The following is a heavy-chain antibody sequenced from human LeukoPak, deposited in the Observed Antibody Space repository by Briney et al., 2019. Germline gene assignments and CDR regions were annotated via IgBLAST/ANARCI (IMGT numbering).Heavy chain of an antibody. V-gene: IGHV4-34*01. CDR1: GGSFSGYY. Sequence: PSETLSLTCAVYGGSFSGYYWSWIRQPPGKGLEWIGEINHSGSTNYNPSLKSRVTISVDTSKNRFSLKLSSVTAADTAVYYCARLRRWLQFDDYWGQGTLVTVSS. CDR3: ARLRRWLQFDDY. D-gene: IGHD5-24*01. CDR2: INHSGST. J-gene: IGHJ4*02.